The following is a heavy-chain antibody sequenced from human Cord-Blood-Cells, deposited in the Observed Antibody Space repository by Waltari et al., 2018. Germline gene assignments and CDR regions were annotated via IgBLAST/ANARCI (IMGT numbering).Heavy chain of an antibody. CDR2: ISGSGGST. CDR3: AKEVGATSSSWTDY. Sequence: FTFSSYAMSWVRQAPGKGLEWVSAISGSGGSTYYADSVKGRFTISRDNSKNTLYLQMNSLRAEDTAVYYCAKEVGATSSSWTDYWGQGTLVTVSS. V-gene: IGHV3-23*01. D-gene: IGHD6-13*01. CDR1: FTFSSYA. J-gene: IGHJ4*02.